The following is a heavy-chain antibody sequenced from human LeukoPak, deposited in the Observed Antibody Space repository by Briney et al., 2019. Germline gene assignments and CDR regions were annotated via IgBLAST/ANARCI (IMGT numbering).Heavy chain of an antibody. Sequence: ASVKVSCKASGYTFTSYYMHWVRQAPGQGLEWMGIIDPSGGSTSYAQKFQGRVTMTRDTSTSTVYMELSSLRSEDTAVYYCARSLVSAANFDYWGQGTLVTASA. CDR1: GYTFTSYY. V-gene: IGHV1-46*01. CDR2: IDPSGGST. J-gene: IGHJ4*02. CDR3: ARSLVSAANFDY. D-gene: IGHD2-2*01.